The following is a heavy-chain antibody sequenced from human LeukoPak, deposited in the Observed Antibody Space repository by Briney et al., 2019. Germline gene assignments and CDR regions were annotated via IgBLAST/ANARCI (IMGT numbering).Heavy chain of an antibody. J-gene: IGHJ4*02. CDR2: ISYDGSNK. D-gene: IGHD2-15*01. Sequence: GGSLRLSCAASGFTFSSCGMHWVRHAPGKGLEWVAVISYDGSNKYYADSVTGRFTITRDNSKNTLYLQMNSLRAEDTAVYYCAKDVGYCSGGSCRDYWGQGTLVTVSS. V-gene: IGHV3-30*18. CDR3: AKDVGYCSGGSCRDY. CDR1: GFTFSSCG.